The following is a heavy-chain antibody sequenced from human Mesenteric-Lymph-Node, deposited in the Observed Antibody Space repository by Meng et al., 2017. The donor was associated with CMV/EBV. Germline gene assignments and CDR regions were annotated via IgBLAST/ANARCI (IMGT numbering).Heavy chain of an antibody. CDR1: GYTFTSYG. CDR3: ATLGGGNWGPFDY. CDR2: ISGSGGST. J-gene: IGHJ4*02. D-gene: IGHD7-27*01. V-gene: IGHV3-23*01. Sequence: SCKASGYTFTSYGISWVRQAPGKGLEWVSAISGSGGSTYYADFVKGRFTISRDKSKNTLNLQMNTLRAEDTAVYYCATLGGGNWGPFDYWGQGPLVTVSS.